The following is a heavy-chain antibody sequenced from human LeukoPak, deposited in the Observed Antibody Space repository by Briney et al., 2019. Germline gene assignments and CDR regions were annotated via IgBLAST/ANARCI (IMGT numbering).Heavy chain of an antibody. J-gene: IGHJ4*02. CDR2: INHSGST. D-gene: IGHD4-23*01. V-gene: IGHV4-34*01. Sequence: SETLSLTCAVYGGSFSGYYWSWIRQPPGKGLEWIGEINHSGSTNYNPSLKSRVTISADTSKNQFSLKLSSVTAADTAVYYCARVRGKGDYWGQGTLVTVSS. CDR3: ARVRGKGDY. CDR1: GGSFSGYY.